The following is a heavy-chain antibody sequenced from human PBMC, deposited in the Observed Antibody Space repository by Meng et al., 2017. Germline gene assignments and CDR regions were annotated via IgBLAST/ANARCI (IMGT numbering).Heavy chain of an antibody. J-gene: IGHJ5*02. V-gene: IGHV4-59*01. CDR3: ARAPFHGYSNYSGGNYMWFDP. CDR1: GGSISSYY. Sequence: SETLSLTCTVSGGSISSYYWSWIRQPPGKGLEWIGYIYYSGSTNYHPSLKSRVTISVDTSKNQFSLKLSSVAAADTAVYYWARAPFHGYSNYSGGNYMWFDPWGQGTLVTVSS. D-gene: IGHD4-11*01. CDR2: IYYSGST.